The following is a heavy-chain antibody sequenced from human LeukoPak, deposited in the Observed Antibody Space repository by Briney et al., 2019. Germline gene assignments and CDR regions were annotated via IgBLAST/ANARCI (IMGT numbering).Heavy chain of an antibody. J-gene: IGHJ4*02. D-gene: IGHD4-17*01. CDR3: ARIPNDYGDYEPGFDY. CDR1: GYTFTSYD. Sequence: ASVKVSCKASGYTFTSYDINWVRQATGQGLEWMGWMNPNSGNTGYAQKFQGRVTMTRNTSISTAYMELSSLGSEDTAVYYCARIPNDYGDYEPGFDYWGQGTLVTVSS. CDR2: MNPNSGNT. V-gene: IGHV1-8*01.